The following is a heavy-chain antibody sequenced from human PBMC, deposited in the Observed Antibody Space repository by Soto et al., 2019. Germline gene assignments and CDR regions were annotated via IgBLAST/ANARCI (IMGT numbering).Heavy chain of an antibody. CDR3: ATSNWNYQAFDY. CDR1: GGSITNSNYY. CDR2: LYYSGST. D-gene: IGHD1-7*01. J-gene: IGHJ4*02. V-gene: IGHV4-39*07. Sequence: ASETLSLTCTVSGGSITNSNYYWGWIRQPPGQGLEWIGSLYYSGSTYYNPSLKSRVTVSVDTSKNTLYLQMNSLRAEDTAVYYCATSNWNYQAFDYWGQGTLVTVSS.